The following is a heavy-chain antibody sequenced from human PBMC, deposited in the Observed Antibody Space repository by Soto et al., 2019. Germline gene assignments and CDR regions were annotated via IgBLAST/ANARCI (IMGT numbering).Heavy chain of an antibody. Sequence: PSETLSLTCTVSGGSISGYYVSWIRQPAGKGLEWIGRIYTSGSTNYNPSLKSRVTMSVDTSKNQFSLKLSSVTAADTAVYYCARDPGFGELFQAFDPWGQGTLVTVSS. CDR1: GGSISGYY. V-gene: IGHV4-4*07. J-gene: IGHJ5*02. D-gene: IGHD3-10*01. CDR2: IYTSGST. CDR3: ARDPGFGELFQAFDP.